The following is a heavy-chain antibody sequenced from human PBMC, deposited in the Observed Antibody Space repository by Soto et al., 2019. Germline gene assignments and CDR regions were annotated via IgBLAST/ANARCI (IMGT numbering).Heavy chain of an antibody. V-gene: IGHV1-69*06. CDR2: IPPIFGTA. D-gene: IGHD2-2*01. J-gene: IGHJ6*02. CDR3: ARASTLTVHCGSVSCPRMDV. Sequence: QVQLVQSGAEVKKPGSPVKVSCKASGGTFSSYAISWVRQAPGQGLEWMGGIPPIFGTANYARKFQGRVTITADRSASTAYMELGSLRSEDTAVYYCARASTLTVHCGSVSCPRMDVWGQGTTVTVSS. CDR1: GGTFSSYA.